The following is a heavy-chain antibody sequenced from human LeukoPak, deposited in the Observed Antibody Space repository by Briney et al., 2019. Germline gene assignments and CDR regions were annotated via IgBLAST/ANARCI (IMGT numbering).Heavy chain of an antibody. CDR1: GGAISGYY. D-gene: IGHD1/OR15-1a*01. Sequence: SETLSLTCTVSGGAISGYYWSWIRQPPGKGLEWIGYIFYSGTTNYNPSLKSRVTISVDTSKKRFSLKLSSVTAADTAVYYCAKKQGLQRPYDYWGQGTLVTVSS. CDR3: AKKQGLQRPYDY. J-gene: IGHJ4*02. CDR2: IFYSGTT. V-gene: IGHV4-59*01.